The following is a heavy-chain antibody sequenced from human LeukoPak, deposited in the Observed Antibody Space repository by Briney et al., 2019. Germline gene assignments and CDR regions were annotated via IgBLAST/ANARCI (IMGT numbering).Heavy chain of an antibody. D-gene: IGHD6-13*01. V-gene: IGHV3-21*01. CDR3: ARDPLRVDY. Sequence: TGGSLRLSCAASGFNFANHAMNWVRQAPGKGLEWVSSISSSSSYIYYADSVKGRFTISRDNAKNSLYLQMNSLRAEDTAVYYCARDPLRVDYWGQGTLVTVSS. CDR1: GFNFANHA. CDR2: ISSSSSYI. J-gene: IGHJ4*02.